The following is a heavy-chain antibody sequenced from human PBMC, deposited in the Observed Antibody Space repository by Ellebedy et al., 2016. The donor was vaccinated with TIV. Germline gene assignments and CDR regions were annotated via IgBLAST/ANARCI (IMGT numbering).Heavy chain of an antibody. D-gene: IGHD3-10*01. CDR3: AKDSLYYGSGSYHSDYYYYGMDV. V-gene: IGHV3-30*18. CDR1: GFAFNNYG. J-gene: IGHJ6*02. CDR2: TSYDGSHK. Sequence: GESLKISCAASGFAFNNYGMHWVRQAPGKGLEWVAVTSYDGSHKYYADSVKGRFTISRDNSRNTLYLQMNSLRAEDTAVYYCAKDSLYYGSGSYHSDYYYYGMDVWGQGTTVTVSS.